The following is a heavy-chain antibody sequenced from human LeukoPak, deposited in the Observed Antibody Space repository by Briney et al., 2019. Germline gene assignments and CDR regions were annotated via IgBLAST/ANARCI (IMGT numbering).Heavy chain of an antibody. D-gene: IGHD6-13*01. V-gene: IGHV1-69*13. CDR3: ARDVYSTSWYSATSDL. J-gene: IGHJ3*01. CDR2: IIPIFGTA. Sequence: SVKVSCKASGGTFSSYDLSWVRQAPGQGLEWMGGIIPIFGTANYAQKFQGRVTINADESTSTAYMELSSLRSEDTAVYYCARDVYSTSWYSATSDLWGQGTMVTVSS. CDR1: GGTFSSYD.